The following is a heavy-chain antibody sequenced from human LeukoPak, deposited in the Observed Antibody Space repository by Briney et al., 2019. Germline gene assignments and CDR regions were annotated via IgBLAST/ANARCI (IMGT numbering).Heavy chain of an antibody. CDR3: ARGLHGYAYGV. CDR1: IYSFTTYW. D-gene: IGHD5-18*01. J-gene: IGHJ4*02. V-gene: IGHV5-51*01. CDR2: IHPGDSDT. Sequence: GESLKISCQDSIYSFTTYWFAWVCQLPGKGLEWMGLIHPGDSDTRYSTSFQGQVTISADKSIRTVYLQWSSLKASDTAMYYCARGLHGYAYGVWGQGTLVTVSS.